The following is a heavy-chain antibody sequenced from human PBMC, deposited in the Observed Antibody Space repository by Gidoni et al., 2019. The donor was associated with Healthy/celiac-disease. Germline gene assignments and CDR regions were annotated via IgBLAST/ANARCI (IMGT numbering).Heavy chain of an antibody. CDR1: GGSFSGYY. J-gene: IGHJ4*02. Sequence: QVQLQQVGAGLCKPSETLSLTCAFYGGSFSGYYWSWLRHPPGKGLEWIGEINHSGSNNYNPSLKTRVTISVDTSKNQFSLKLSSVTAADTAVYYCATSIEMAAHYWGQGTLVTVSS. CDR2: INHSGSN. CDR3: ATSIEMAAHY. D-gene: IGHD6-6*01. V-gene: IGHV4-34*01.